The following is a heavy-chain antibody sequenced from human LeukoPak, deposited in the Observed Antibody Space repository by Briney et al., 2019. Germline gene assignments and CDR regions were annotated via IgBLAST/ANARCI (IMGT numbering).Heavy chain of an antibody. V-gene: IGHV1-69*05. CDR2: IIPIFGTA. Sequence: SVKVSCKASGGTFSSYAISWVRQAPGQGLEWMGGIIPIFGTANYAQKFQGRVTITTDESTSTAYMELSSLRSEDTAVYYCARLREGWDDSSGFPVRWFDPWGQGTLVTVSS. CDR3: ARLREGWDDSSGFPVRWFDP. CDR1: GGTFSSYA. J-gene: IGHJ5*02. D-gene: IGHD6-19*01.